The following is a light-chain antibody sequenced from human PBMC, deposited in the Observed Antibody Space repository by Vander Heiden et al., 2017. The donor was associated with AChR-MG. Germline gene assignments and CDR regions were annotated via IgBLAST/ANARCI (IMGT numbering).Light chain of an antibody. V-gene: IGKV1-39*01. Sequence: DIQMTQSPSSLSASLGDRVTITCRASQSINNYLNWYQKKPGKAPKLLIFAASSLQAGVPSRFSGRGSGTDFTLTITRLQREDFATYYCQQSDSPPWTFGQGTKVEVK. J-gene: IGKJ1*01. CDR2: AAS. CDR3: QQSDSPPWT. CDR1: QSINNY.